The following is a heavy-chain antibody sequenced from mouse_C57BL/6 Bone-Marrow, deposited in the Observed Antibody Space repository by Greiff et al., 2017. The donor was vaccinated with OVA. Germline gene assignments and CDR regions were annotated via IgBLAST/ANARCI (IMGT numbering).Heavy chain of an antibody. D-gene: IGHD1-1*01. V-gene: IGHV1-81*01. CDR1: GYTFTSYG. J-gene: IGHJ2*01. CDR3: ARRRIYALYYFDY. CDR2: IYPRSGNT. Sequence: VKLMESGAELARPGASVKLSCKASGYTFTSYGISWVKQRTGQGLEWIGEIYPRSGNTYYNEKFKGKATLTADKSSSTAYMELRSLTSEDSAVYYCARRRIYALYYFDYWGQGTTLTVSS.